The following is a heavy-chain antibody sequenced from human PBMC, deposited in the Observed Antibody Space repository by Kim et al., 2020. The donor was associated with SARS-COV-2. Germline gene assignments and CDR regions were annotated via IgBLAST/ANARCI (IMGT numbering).Heavy chain of an antibody. V-gene: IGHV4-4*02. D-gene: IGHD3-10*01. Sequence: SETLSLTCAVSGGSISSSNWWSWVRQPPGKGLEWIGEIYHSGSTNYNPSLKSRVTISVDKSKNQFSLKLSSVTAADTAVYYCARVRKVLLWFGEDYWGQGTLVTVSS. J-gene: IGHJ4*02. CDR1: GGSISSSNW. CDR2: IYHSGST. CDR3: ARVRKVLLWFGEDY.